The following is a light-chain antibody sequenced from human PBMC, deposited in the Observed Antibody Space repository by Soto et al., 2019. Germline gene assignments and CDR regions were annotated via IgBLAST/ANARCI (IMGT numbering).Light chain of an antibody. V-gene: IGKV3-20*01. J-gene: IGKJ1*01. CDR3: QYYGSSPWT. Sequence: EIVLTQSPGTLYLSPGERGTLSCRASQSVSSNYLAWYQQKPGQAPRLLIYSAFSRATGIPGRFSGSGSGTQLPLPISRLEHEHLALYQCQYYGSSPWTFGQGSKVEIK. CDR2: SAF. CDR1: QSVSSNY.